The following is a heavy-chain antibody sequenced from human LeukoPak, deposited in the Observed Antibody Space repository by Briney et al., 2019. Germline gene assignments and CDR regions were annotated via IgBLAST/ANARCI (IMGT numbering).Heavy chain of an antibody. CDR1: GFTFSSYS. CDR2: ISSSSSYI. V-gene: IGHV3-21*01. J-gene: IGHJ5*02. CDR3: ARDLLSSLGWFDP. Sequence: PGGSLRLSCAASGFTFSSYSMNWVRQAPGKGLEWVSSISSSSSYIYYADSVKGRFTISRDNAKNSLYLQMNSLRAEDTAAYYCARDLLSSLGWFDPWGQGTLVTVSS. D-gene: IGHD3-16*01.